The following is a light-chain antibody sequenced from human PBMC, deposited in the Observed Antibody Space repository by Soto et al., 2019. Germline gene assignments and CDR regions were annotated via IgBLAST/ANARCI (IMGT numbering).Light chain of an antibody. CDR2: EVS. J-gene: IGLJ2*01. V-gene: IGLV2-8*01. Sequence: QSALTQPPSASGSPGQSVTISCTGTSSDVGSYNYVSWYQQHPGKAPKLMIYEVSKRPSGVPDRFSGSKSGNTASLTVSGPQAEDEADYYCSSYAGSNNVVFGGGTKVTVL. CDR1: SSDVGSYNY. CDR3: SSYAGSNNVV.